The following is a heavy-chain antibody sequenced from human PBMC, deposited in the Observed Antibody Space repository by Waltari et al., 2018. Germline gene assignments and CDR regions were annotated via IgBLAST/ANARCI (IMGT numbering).Heavy chain of an antibody. CDR1: GFSLTTSGVG. V-gene: IGHV2-5*01. Sequence: QITLKESGPTLVKPRQTLTLTCTLSGFSLTTSGVGVGWIRQPPGKALEWLALIYWNDDKRYSPSLKSRLTITKDTSKNQVVLTMANVDPVDTATYYCARRLYSNTWMWWGQGTLVTVSS. D-gene: IGHD6-13*01. CDR3: ARRLYSNTWMW. CDR2: IYWNDDK. J-gene: IGHJ4*02.